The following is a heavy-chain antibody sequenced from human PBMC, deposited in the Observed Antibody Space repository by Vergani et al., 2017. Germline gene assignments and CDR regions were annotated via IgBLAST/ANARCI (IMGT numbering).Heavy chain of an antibody. CDR3: ASVYPGDNRGLEPFDY. CDR1: GDIFNNYT. Sequence: QVHLEQSGTEVKKPGSSVKVSCKASGDIFNNYTVTWVRQAPGQGLEWMGSIIPIIRLATSGQKFQDRVKITGDTSTNTVNMEMNNLRSEYTVVYYCASVYPGDNRGLEPFDYWGQGTLVTVSS. V-gene: IGHV1-69*02. J-gene: IGHJ4*02. D-gene: IGHD1-1*01. CDR2: IIPIIRLA.